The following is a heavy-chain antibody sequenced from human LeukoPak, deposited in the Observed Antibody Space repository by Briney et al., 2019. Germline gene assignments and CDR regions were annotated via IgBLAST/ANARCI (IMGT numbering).Heavy chain of an antibody. CDR2: IWYDGSNK. CDR3: ARDHCSSTSCYAQPAPFDY. CDR1: GFTFSSYG. Sequence: VQPGRSLTLSCAASGFTFSSYGMHWVRQAPGKGLEWVAFIWYDGSNKYYADSVKGRFTISRDNSKNTLYLQMNSLRAEDTAVYYCARDHCSSTSCYAQPAPFDYWGQGTLVTVSS. J-gene: IGHJ4*02. V-gene: IGHV3-33*01. D-gene: IGHD2-2*01.